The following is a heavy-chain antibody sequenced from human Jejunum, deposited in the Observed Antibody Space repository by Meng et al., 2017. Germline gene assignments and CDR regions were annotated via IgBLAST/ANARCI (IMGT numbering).Heavy chain of an antibody. CDR3: ARDLLDPNIAATGWFDP. J-gene: IGHJ5*02. Sequence: QVPRQGAGPGLVKPSGTLPLTCAVSGGSISNNNWWSWVRQPPGKGLEWIGEISHTGRINYNPSLKSRVTMSLDKSKNQFSLDLTSVTGADTAVYYCARDLLDPNIAATGWFDPWGQGTLVTVSS. D-gene: IGHD2/OR15-2a*01. CDR2: ISHTGRI. CDR1: GGSISNNNW. V-gene: IGHV4-4*02.